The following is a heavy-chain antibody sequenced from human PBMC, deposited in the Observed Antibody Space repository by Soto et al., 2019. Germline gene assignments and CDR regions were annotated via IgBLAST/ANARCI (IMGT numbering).Heavy chain of an antibody. CDR2: ISSSGST. J-gene: IGHJ6*02. D-gene: IGHD6-25*01. CDR3: ARRQFSGSPGGMDV. V-gene: IGHV3-23*01. CDR1: GFSFSNYA. Sequence: GGSLRLSCATSGFSFSNYAMNWFRQAPGRGLEWVSSISSSGSTHYADSVKGRFTISRDGSKSTLFLQLNSLRVEDTAVYYCARRQFSGSPGGMDVWGQGTTVTVSS.